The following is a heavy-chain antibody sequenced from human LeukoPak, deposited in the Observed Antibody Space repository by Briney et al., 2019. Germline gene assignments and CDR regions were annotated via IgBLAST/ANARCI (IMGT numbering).Heavy chain of an antibody. CDR3: ARVYGTVWFGIDC. CDR1: GGSISSGDYY. V-gene: IGHV4-30-4*01. J-gene: IGHJ4*02. CDR2: IYYSGST. Sequence: SQTLSLTCTVSGGSISSGDYYWSWLRQPPGKGLEWIGYIYYSGSTYYNPSLKSRVTISVDTSKNQFSLKLGSVTAADTAVYYCARVYGTVWFGIDCWDQGTLVTVSS. D-gene: IGHD3-10*01.